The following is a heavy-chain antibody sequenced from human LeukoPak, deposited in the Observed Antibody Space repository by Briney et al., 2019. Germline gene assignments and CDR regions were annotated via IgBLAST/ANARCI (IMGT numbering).Heavy chain of an antibody. J-gene: IGHJ5*02. CDR2: IIPIFGTA. V-gene: IGHV1-69*01. CDR3: ARDQAAAGTSWFDP. CDR1: GGTFSSYA. D-gene: IGHD6-13*01. Sequence: GASVKVSCKASGGTFSSYAISWVPQAPGQGLEWMGGIIPIFGTANYAQKFQGRVTITADESTSTAYMELSSLRSEDTAVYYCARDQAAAGTSWFDPWGQGTLVTVSS.